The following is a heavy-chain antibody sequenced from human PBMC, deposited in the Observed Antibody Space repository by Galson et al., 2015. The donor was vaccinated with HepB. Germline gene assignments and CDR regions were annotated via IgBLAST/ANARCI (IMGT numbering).Heavy chain of an antibody. CDR3: ARGRSPARAFDI. D-gene: IGHD2-15*01. Sequence: CAISGDSVSSNSATWDWFRQSPSRGLVWLGRTYYRSKWYNDYAPFMKSRVIISPDTSMHQFSLQLNSVRPEDTAVYYCARGRSPARAFDILGQGTMVTVSS. V-gene: IGHV6-1*01. J-gene: IGHJ3*02. CDR1: GDSVSSNSAT. CDR2: TYYRSKWYN.